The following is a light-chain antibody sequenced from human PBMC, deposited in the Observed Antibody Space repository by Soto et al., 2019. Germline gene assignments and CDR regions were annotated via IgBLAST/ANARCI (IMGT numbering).Light chain of an antibody. CDR1: SSDVGGYNY. Sequence: QSVLTQPASVSGSPGQSITISCTGTSSDVGGYNYVSWYQQHPGKAPKLMIYDVTNRPSGVSNRFSGSKSGNTASLTISGLQVEDEADYYCSSHASNRDVLFGGGTKVTVL. V-gene: IGLV2-14*03. CDR2: DVT. CDR3: SSHASNRDVL. J-gene: IGLJ2*01.